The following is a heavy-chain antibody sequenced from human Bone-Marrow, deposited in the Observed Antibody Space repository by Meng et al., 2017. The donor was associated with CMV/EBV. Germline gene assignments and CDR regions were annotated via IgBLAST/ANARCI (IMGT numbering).Heavy chain of an antibody. CDR2: ISAYNDNT. Sequence: ASVKVSCKASGYTFTSYGISWVRQAPGQGLEWMGWISAYNDNTNYAQKLQGRVTMTTDTSTSTAYMELRSLGSDDTAVYYCAREEYEYGDYGMDVWGQGTTVTVSS. V-gene: IGHV1-18*01. CDR3: AREEYEYGDYGMDV. J-gene: IGHJ6*02. CDR1: GYTFTSYG. D-gene: IGHD4-17*01.